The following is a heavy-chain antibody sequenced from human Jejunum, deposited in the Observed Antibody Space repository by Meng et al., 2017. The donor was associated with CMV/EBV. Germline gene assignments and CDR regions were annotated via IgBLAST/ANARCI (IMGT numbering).Heavy chain of an antibody. CDR2: ISAYNGNT. Sequence: QGRLVQSGGGVKKPGASVMVSCKASGYIFNNYGVSWVRQAPGQGPEWMGWISAYNGNTNYAQNFQGRFTMTTDTSTSTAYMELRSLRSDDTAVHYCARDLPGGTKGTWLDLWGQGTLVTVSS. V-gene: IGHV1-18*01. CDR3: ARDLPGGTKGTWLDL. J-gene: IGHJ5*02. CDR1: GYIFNNYG. D-gene: IGHD1-14*01.